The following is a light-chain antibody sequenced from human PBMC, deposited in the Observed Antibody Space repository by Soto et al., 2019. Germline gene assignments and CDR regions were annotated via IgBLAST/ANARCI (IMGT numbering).Light chain of an antibody. Sequence: EIVLTQSPGTLSLSPVERATLSCRASQSVSSNLVWYQQKPGQAPRLLIYGASTRVTGIPARFSGSGSGTEFTLTISSLQSEDFAVYYCQQYHNWWTFGQGTKVDIK. CDR2: GAS. V-gene: IGKV3-15*01. CDR1: QSVSSN. J-gene: IGKJ1*01. CDR3: QQYHNWWT.